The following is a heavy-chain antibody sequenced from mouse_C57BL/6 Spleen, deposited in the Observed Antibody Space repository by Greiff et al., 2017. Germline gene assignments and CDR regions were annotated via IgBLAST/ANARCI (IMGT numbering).Heavy chain of an antibody. Sequence: QVQLQQPGAELVKPGASVKLSCKASGYTFTSYWMHWVKQRPGQGLEWIGMIHPNSGSTNYNEKFKSKATLTVDKSSSTAYVPLSSLTSEDSAVYYCARSRWLLPNYAMDYWGQGTSVTVSS. D-gene: IGHD2-3*01. CDR2: IHPNSGST. CDR3: ARSRWLLPNYAMDY. CDR1: GYTFTSYW. J-gene: IGHJ4*01. V-gene: IGHV1-64*01.